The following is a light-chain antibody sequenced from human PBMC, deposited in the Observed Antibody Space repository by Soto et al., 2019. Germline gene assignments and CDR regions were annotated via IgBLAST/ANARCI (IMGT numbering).Light chain of an antibody. V-gene: IGLV2-14*01. CDR2: DVS. J-gene: IGLJ1*01. CDR1: SSDLGGYNY. Sequence: QSALTQPASVSGSPGQSITISCTGTSSDLGGYNYVSWYQLHPGQAPKLMIYDVSNRPSGVSNRFSGSKSGNTASLTISGLQAEDEADYNCSTYTSSTTLVVFGAGTKLTVL. CDR3: STYTSSTTLVV.